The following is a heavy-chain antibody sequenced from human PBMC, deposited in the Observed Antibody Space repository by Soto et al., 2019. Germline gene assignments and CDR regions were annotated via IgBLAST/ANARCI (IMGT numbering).Heavy chain of an antibody. CDR1: GFTFSSHG. CDR2: IWNDGSNK. J-gene: IGHJ6*02. V-gene: IGHV3-33*01. D-gene: IGHD1-26*01. Sequence: QMQLVESGGGVVQPGRSLRISCAASGFTFSSHGIHWVRQAPGKGLEWVAVIWNDGSNKFYADSVKGRFTISRDNSKNMMYLQMNSLRAEDTAVYYCARDWENAMDVWGQGTTVSVSS. CDR3: ARDWENAMDV.